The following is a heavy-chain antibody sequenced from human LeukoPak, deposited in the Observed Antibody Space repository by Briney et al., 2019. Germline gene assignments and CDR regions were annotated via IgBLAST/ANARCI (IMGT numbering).Heavy chain of an antibody. CDR2: INTNTGNP. Sequence: ASVKVSCKASGYTFTSYAMNWVRQAPGQGLEWMGWINTNTGNPTYAQGFAGRVVFSLDTSVSTAYLQISSLKAEDTAVYYCARDHVKLGSSFHPFDAFDVWGQGTLVTVSS. D-gene: IGHD2-2*01. V-gene: IGHV7-4-1*02. J-gene: IGHJ3*01. CDR1: GYTFTSYA. CDR3: ARDHVKLGSSFHPFDAFDV.